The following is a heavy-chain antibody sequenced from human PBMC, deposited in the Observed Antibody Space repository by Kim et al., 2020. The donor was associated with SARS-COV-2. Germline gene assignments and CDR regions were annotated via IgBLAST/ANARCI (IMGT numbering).Heavy chain of an antibody. CDR1: GGSISSYY. V-gene: IGHV4-59*01. CDR2: IYYSGST. CDR3: ASSLVFRDSSGYHTPYYYYGMDV. D-gene: IGHD3-22*01. J-gene: IGHJ6*02. Sequence: SETLSLTCTVSGGSISSYYWSWIRQPPGKGLEWIGYIYYSGSTNYNPSLKSRVTISVDTSKNQFSLKLSSVTAADTAVYYCASSLVFRDSSGYHTPYYYYGMDVWGQGTTVTVSS.